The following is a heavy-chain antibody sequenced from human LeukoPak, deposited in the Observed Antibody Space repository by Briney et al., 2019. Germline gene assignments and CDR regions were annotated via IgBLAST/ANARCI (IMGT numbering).Heavy chain of an antibody. CDR1: GGTLSSYA. V-gene: IGHV1-69*05. J-gene: IGHJ4*02. D-gene: IGHD3-22*01. CDR3: ARGHDSSAYYPG. Sequence: SVKVSCKASGGTLSSYAISWVRQAPGQGLEWMGRILPIFGTSNYAQKFQGRVTITTDESTSTVYMELSSLRSEDTAVYYCARGHDSSAYYPGWGQGTLVIVSS. CDR2: ILPIFGTS.